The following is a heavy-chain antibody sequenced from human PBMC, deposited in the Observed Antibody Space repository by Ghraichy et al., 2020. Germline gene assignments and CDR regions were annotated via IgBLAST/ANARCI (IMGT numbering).Heavy chain of an antibody. D-gene: IGHD6-13*01. CDR2: INPNSGGT. CDR1: RAHVRTPD. Sequence: ASVKVSEEIGRAHVRTPDMNWELVCRLQVQKRKGWINPNSGGTNYAQKFQGRVTMTRDTSISTAYMELSRLRSDDTAVYYCARGRIAAAGTVWFDPWGQGSLVTVAS. J-gene: IGHJ5*02. CDR3: ARGRIAAAGTVWFDP. V-gene: IGHV1-2*02.